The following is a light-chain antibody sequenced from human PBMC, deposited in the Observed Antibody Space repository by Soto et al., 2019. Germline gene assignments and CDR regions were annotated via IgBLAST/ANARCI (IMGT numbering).Light chain of an antibody. CDR3: QQYTNWPPYT. V-gene: IGKV3-15*01. J-gene: IGKJ2*01. CDR2: GAS. Sequence: EIVMTQSPATLSVSPGERATLSCRASQSVSTNLAWYQQKPGQSPRLLIYGASTRATGIPARFSGSGSETVLTLTIISLQSEDFAVYYCQQYTNWPPYTFGQGTNLEIK. CDR1: QSVSTN.